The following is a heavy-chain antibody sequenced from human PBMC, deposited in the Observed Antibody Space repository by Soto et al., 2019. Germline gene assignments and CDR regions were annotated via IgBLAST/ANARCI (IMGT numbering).Heavy chain of an antibody. V-gene: IGHV4-31*03. CDR3: ARSGFYDSSGYYYDY. CDR2: IYYSGST. D-gene: IGHD3-22*01. Sequence: TLSLTCTVSGGSISSGGYYWNWIRQHPGKGLEWIGYIYYSGSTYYNPSLKSRVTISVDTSKNQFSLKLSSVTAADTAVYYCARSGFYDSSGYYYDYWGQGTLVTVSS. CDR1: GGSISSGGYY. J-gene: IGHJ4*02.